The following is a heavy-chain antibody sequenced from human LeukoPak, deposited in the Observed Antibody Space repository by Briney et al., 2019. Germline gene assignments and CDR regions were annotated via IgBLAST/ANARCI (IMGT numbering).Heavy chain of an antibody. CDR3: ARDNVPYYYDSSGYLAFDI. V-gene: IGHV3-74*01. CDR1: GFTFSSYW. J-gene: IGHJ3*02. Sequence: GGSLRLSCAASGFTFSSYWMHWVRQAPGKGLVWVSRINSDGSSTSYADSVKGRFTISRDNAKNTLYLQMNSLRAEDTAVYYCARDNVPYYYDSSGYLAFDIWGQGTMVTVSS. CDR2: INSDGSST. D-gene: IGHD3-22*01.